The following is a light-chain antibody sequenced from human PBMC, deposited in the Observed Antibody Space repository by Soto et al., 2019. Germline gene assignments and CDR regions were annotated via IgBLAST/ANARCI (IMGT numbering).Light chain of an antibody. V-gene: IGKV1-8*01. CDR1: QGISSY. J-gene: IGKJ1*01. CDR2: SAS. CDR3: QQYGASPWT. Sequence: AIRMTQSPSSLSASTGDRVTITCRASQGISSYLAWYQQKPGKAPDLLIYSASTLQSGVPSRLSGSGSETEFSLTIRALQPEDVAVDHGQQYGASPWTFGQGTKVDIK.